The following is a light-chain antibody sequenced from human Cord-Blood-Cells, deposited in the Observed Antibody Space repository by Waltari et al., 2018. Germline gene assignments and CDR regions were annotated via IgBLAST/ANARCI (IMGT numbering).Light chain of an antibody. CDR1: SSDVGGYNY. CDR3: SSYTSSSTLV. CDR2: DVS. V-gene: IGLV2-14*01. Sequence: QSALPQPASVSGSPGQSITISCTGTSSDVGGYNYVPWYQQHPGKAPKLMIYDVSNRPSGVSNRFSGSKSGNTASLTISGLQAEDEAYYYCSSYTSSSTLVFGGGTKLTVL. J-gene: IGLJ2*01.